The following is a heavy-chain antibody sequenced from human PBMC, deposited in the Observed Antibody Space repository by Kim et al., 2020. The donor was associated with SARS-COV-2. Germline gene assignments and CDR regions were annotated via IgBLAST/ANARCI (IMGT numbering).Heavy chain of an antibody. J-gene: IGHJ4*02. CDR1: GFTFSSYV. V-gene: IGHV3-23*01. Sequence: GGSLRLSCIASGFTFSSYVMSWVRQAPGKGLEWVSGISGSGHRTYHADSVKGRFTISRDNSKNTLFLQMNGLRAEDTAIYYCVKDEELVRYGYFDYWGQGTLVTVSS. CDR2: ISGSGHRT. CDR3: VKDEELVRYGYFDY. D-gene: IGHD6-6*01.